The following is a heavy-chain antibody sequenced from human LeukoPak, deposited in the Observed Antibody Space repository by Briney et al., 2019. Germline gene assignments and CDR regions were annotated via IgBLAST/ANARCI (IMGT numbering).Heavy chain of an antibody. V-gene: IGHV4-59*01. CDR3: ASHCSSTSCYGMDV. CDR1: GDSISSYY. D-gene: IGHD2-2*01. J-gene: IGHJ6*02. Sequence: SETLSLTCTVSGDSISSYYWSWIRQPPGKGLEWIGYIYYSGSTNYNPSLKSRVTISVDTPKNQFSLKLSSVTAADTAVYYCASHCSSTSCYGMDVWGQGTTVTVSS. CDR2: IYYSGST.